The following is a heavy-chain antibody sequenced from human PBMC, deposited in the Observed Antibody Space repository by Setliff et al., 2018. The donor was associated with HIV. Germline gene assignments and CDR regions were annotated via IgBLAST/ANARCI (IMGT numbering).Heavy chain of an antibody. D-gene: IGHD3-3*01. CDR3: ARDNPHFGVASSYYYGMDV. V-gene: IGHV4-59*12. Sequence: PSETLSLTCTISGDSISTYYWNWIRQPPGKGLEWIGYINYSGSTNYNPSLKSRLTISLDTSKNQFSLKLTSVTAADTAVYYCARDNPHFGVASSYYYGMDVWGQGTTVTVSS. J-gene: IGHJ6*02. CDR1: GDSISTYY. CDR2: INYSGST.